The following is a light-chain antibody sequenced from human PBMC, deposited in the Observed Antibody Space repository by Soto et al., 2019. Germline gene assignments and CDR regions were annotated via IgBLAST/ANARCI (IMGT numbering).Light chain of an antibody. CDR2: DAS. CDR3: QQRSNWPPRT. Sequence: EIVLTQSPATLSLSPGERATLSCRASQSVSTYLAWYQQKPGQAPRLLIYDASNRATGIPGRFSGSGSGTDFTRTISSLEPEDFAVYYCQQRSNWPPRTFGQGTKLEIK. J-gene: IGKJ2*01. CDR1: QSVSTY. V-gene: IGKV3-11*01.